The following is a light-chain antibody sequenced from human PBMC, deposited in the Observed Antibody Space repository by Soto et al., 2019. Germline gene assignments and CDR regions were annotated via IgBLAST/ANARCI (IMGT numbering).Light chain of an antibody. Sequence: EIVLTQSPGTLSLSQGERATLSCRASRSVSSRHLAWYQQKPGQAHRLLIYGASSRATGIPDRFSGSGSGTDFSLTISILEPEDFAVYYCEQYGSSPPYTFGQGTRIKIK. V-gene: IGKV3-20*01. CDR2: GAS. J-gene: IGKJ2*01. CDR1: RSVSSRH. CDR3: EQYGSSPPYT.